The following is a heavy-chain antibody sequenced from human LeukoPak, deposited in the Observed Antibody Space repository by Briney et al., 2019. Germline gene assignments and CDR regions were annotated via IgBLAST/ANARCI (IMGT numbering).Heavy chain of an antibody. J-gene: IGHJ4*02. CDR1: GFTFSDYY. CDR2: ISPGSSDT. V-gene: IGHV3-11*03. Sequence: GGSLRLSCAASGFTFSDYYMSWIRQPPGKGLEWVSYISPGSSDTNYAASVKGRFTISRDNAKNSLYLQMNSLRAEDTAVYFCARNDYSTLDYWGQGTLVTVSS. CDR3: ARNDYSTLDY. D-gene: IGHD4-11*01.